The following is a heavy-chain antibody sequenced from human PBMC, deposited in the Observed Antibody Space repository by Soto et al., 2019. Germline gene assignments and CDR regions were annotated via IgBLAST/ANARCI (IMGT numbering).Heavy chain of an antibody. V-gene: IGHV4-4*07. CDR2: IYTSGST. CDR1: GGSISSYY. D-gene: IGHD1-26*01. CDR3: ARVRDSGSDQYYFDY. Sequence: ASETLSLTCTVSGGSISSYYWSWIRQPAGQGLEWIGRIYTSGSTNYNPSLKSRVIMSVDTSKNQFSLKLSSVTAADTAVYYCARVRDSGSDQYYFDYWGQGTLVTVSS. J-gene: IGHJ4*02.